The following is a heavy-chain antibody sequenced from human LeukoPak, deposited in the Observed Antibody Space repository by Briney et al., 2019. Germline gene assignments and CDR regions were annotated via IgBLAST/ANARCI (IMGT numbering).Heavy chain of an antibody. V-gene: IGHV3-30-3*01. J-gene: IGHJ6*03. D-gene: IGHD3-3*01. CDR3: ARVGKVLRFLEWLPPPPYYMDV. Sequence: GRSLRLSCAASGFTFSSYAMHWVRQAPGKGLEWVAVISYDGSNKYYADSVKGRFTISKDNSKNTLYLQMNSLRAEDTAVYYCARVGKVLRFLEWLPPPPYYMDVWGKGTTVTVSS. CDR2: ISYDGSNK. CDR1: GFTFSSYA.